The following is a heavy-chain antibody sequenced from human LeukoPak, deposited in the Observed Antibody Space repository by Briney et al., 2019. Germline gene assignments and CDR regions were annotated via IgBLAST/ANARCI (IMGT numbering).Heavy chain of an antibody. CDR3: ARGVQDYGNCVFDY. CDR1: GGSISRYY. Sequence: SETLSLTCTVSGGSISRYYWTWFRQPPGKELEWIGYVYYTGGVRYNPSLKSRLTMSIDTSKNQFSLKLSSVTAADTAVFYCARGVQDYGNCVFDYWGQGTLVTVSS. J-gene: IGHJ4*02. V-gene: IGHV4-59*01. D-gene: IGHD3-16*01. CDR2: VYYTGGV.